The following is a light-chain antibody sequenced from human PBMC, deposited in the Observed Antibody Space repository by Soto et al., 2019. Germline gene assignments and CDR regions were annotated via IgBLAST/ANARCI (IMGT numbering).Light chain of an antibody. CDR1: QSISNDY. J-gene: IGKJ4*01. CDR3: QQYGSSLLT. CDR2: GAS. Sequence: EIVLTQSPGTLSLSPGERATLSCRASQSISNDYLAWYQQKPGQAPRLLIYGASSRATGIPDRFGGSGSGTDFTLTISRLEPEDFAVYYCQQYGSSLLTFGGGTKV. V-gene: IGKV3-20*01.